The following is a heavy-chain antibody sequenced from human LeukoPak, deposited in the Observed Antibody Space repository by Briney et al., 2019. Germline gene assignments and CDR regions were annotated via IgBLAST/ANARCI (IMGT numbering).Heavy chain of an antibody. Sequence: PGGSLRLSCAASGFTFSSHSMNGVRQAPGKGLEWVSYISSSSSTIYYADSVKGRFTICRDNAKNSLYLQMNSLRAEDTAVYYCARGAYYYEDWGQGTLVTVSS. J-gene: IGHJ4*02. CDR3: ARGAYYYED. CDR1: GFTFSSHS. CDR2: ISSSSSTI. D-gene: IGHD3-22*01. V-gene: IGHV3-48*01.